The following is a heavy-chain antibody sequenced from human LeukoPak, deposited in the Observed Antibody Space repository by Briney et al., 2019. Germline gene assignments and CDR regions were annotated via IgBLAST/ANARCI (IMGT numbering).Heavy chain of an antibody. CDR3: ARLGSSTSSNSYNWFDP. CDR2: IIPIFGTA. D-gene: IGHD2-2*01. Sequence: ASVKVSCKASGGTFSSYAISWVRQAPGQGLEWMGGIIPIFGTANYAQKFQGRVTITADESTSTAYMELSSLRSEDTAVYYCARLGSSTSSNSYNWFDPWGQGTLVTVSS. V-gene: IGHV1-69*01. CDR1: GGTFSSYA. J-gene: IGHJ5*02.